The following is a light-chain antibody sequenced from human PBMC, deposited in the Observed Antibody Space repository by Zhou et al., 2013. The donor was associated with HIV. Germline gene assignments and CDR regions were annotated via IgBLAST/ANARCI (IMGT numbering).Light chain of an antibody. V-gene: IGKV3D-15*01. J-gene: IGKJ4*01. CDR1: QTVISP. Sequence: EIVLTQSPATLSLSPGVRATLSCRASQTVISPFVAWYQQKPGQAPRVLIYATSNRATGIPARFSGSGSGTEFTLTISNMQSEDFAIYYCQQYHLWPPLTFGGGTKVEIK. CDR3: QQYHLWPPLT. CDR2: ATS.